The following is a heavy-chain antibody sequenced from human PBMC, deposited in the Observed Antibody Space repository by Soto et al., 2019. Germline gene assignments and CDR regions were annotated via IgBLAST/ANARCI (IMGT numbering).Heavy chain of an antibody. V-gene: IGHV2-5*02. D-gene: IGHD3-10*01. CDR1: GFSLSTSAVG. CDR3: AHLILIRGVLDAFDI. CDR2: IYWDDDK. J-gene: IGHJ3*02. Sequence: QITLKESGPTLVKPTQTLTLTCTFSGFSLSTSAVGVGWIRQPPGKALEWLALIYWDDDKRYSPSLKSRLTTTKATSKNQVVLTMTNMDPVDTATYYCAHLILIRGVLDAFDIWGQGTMVTVSS.